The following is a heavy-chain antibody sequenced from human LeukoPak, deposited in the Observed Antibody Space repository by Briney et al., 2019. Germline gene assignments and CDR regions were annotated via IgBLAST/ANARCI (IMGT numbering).Heavy chain of an antibody. D-gene: IGHD6-13*01. CDR2: ISSSGSTI. CDR3: STSPSFGSSWYQFNY. V-gene: IGHV3-11*01. Sequence: GGSLRLSCAASGFTFSDYYMSWIRQAPGKGLEWVSYISSSGSTIYYSDSVKGRFTISRDNSQNTLYLQMNTLRAEDTAVYYCSTSPSFGSSWYQFNYWGQGALVIVSS. J-gene: IGHJ4*02. CDR1: GFTFSDYY.